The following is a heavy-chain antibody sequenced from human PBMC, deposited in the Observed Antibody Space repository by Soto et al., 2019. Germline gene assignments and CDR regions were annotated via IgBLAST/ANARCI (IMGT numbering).Heavy chain of an antibody. Sequence: SETLSLTCAVYGGSFSGYYWSWIRQPPGKGLEWIGEINHSGSTNYNPSLKSRVTISVDTSKNQFSLKLSSVTAADTAVYYCARKGIAARHHDYWGQGTLVTVSS. V-gene: IGHV4-34*01. CDR3: ARKGIAARHHDY. CDR2: INHSGST. D-gene: IGHD6-6*01. J-gene: IGHJ4*02. CDR1: GGSFSGYY.